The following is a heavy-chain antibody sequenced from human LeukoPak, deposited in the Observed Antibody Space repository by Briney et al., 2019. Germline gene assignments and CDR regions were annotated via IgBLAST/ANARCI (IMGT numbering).Heavy chain of an antibody. CDR2: IGVSSSTI. CDR3: ARDSGWAFDY. J-gene: IGHJ4*02. Sequence: GGSLRLSCAASGFSVSSNYMSWVRQAPGKGLEWVSYIGVSSSTIYYADSVKGRFTISRDNAKNSVYLQMNSLRDEDTAVYYCARDSGWAFDYWGQGTLVTVSS. CDR1: GFSVSSNY. V-gene: IGHV3-48*02. D-gene: IGHD1-26*01.